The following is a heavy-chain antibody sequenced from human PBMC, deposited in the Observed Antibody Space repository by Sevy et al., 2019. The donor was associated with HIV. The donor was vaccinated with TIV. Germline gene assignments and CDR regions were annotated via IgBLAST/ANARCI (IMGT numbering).Heavy chain of an antibody. CDR2: ISSSSSTI. CDR3: ASPLPFYYGSGSEEFDY. J-gene: IGHJ4*02. D-gene: IGHD3-10*01. V-gene: IGHV3-48*01. CDR1: GLTFSTYS. Sequence: GGSLRLSCAASGLTFSTYSMNGVRQAPGKGLEWVSYISSSSSTIYYADSVKGRFTISRDNAKNSLYLQMNSLRAEDTAVYYCASPLPFYYGSGSEEFDYWGRGTLVTVSS.